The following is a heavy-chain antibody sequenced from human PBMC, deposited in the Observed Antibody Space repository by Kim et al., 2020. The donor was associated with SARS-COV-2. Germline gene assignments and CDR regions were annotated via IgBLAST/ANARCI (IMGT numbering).Heavy chain of an antibody. CDR3: ARENYWRWAYYSDGRDG. Sequence: SVKVSCKASGVTSSDYAISLVRHAPGQGLEWMGKIIPVFGTTSYAQEFQGRVTITADKATSTVHLELSSLRAEDTAVYLCARENYWRWAYYSDGRDGWG. J-gene: IGHJ6*01. CDR2: IIPVFGTT. D-gene: IGHD2-15*01. V-gene: IGHV1-69*06. CDR1: GVTSSDYA.